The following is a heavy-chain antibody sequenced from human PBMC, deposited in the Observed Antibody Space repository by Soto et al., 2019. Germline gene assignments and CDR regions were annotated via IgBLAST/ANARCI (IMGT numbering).Heavy chain of an antibody. Sequence: GGSLRLSCAASGFNFSSYAMSWLRQAPGKGMDWVSSISGSGGNTYYADSVKGRFTVSRDNSKNTLYLQMNSLRAEDTAVYYCATSVYTVVTPYYFDYWGQGTLVTVSS. D-gene: IGHD2-21*02. CDR2: ISGSGGNT. CDR3: ATSVYTVVTPYYFDY. CDR1: GFNFSSYA. J-gene: IGHJ4*02. V-gene: IGHV3-23*01.